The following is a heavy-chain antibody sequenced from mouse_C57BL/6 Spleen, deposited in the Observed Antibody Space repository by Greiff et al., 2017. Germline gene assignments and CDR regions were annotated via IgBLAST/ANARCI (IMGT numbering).Heavy chain of an antibody. CDR1: GYSITSGYD. V-gene: IGHV3-1*01. CDR3: ARDLDYSYAMDY. Sequence: VQLQQSGPGMVKPSQSLSLTCTVTGYSITSGYDWHWFRHFPGNKLAWMGYISYSGSTNYNPSLKSRISIAHDTSKNHFFLKLNSVATEDTATYYCARDLDYSYAMDYWGQGTSVTVSS. D-gene: IGHD1-1*01. CDR2: ISYSGST. J-gene: IGHJ4*01.